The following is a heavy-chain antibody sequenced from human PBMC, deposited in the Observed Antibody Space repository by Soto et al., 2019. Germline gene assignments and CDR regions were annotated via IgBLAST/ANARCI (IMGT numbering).Heavy chain of an antibody. J-gene: IGHJ6*02. CDR1: GYTFTSYG. V-gene: IGHV1-18*03. CDR2: ISAYNGNT. D-gene: IGHD1-1*01. CDR3: ARITYWNYYYYYGMDV. Sequence: QVQLVQSGAEVKKPGASVKVSCKASGYTFTSYGISWVRQAPGQGLEWMGWISAYNGNTNYAQKLQGSVTITTDSSTSTAYMELRTLRSDDMAVYYCARITYWNYYYYYGMDVWGQGTTVTVYS.